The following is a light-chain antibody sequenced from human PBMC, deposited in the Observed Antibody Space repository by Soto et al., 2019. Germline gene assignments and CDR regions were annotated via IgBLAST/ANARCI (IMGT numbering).Light chain of an antibody. V-gene: IGKV3D-15*01. Sequence: EIVMTQSPATLSVSPGERATLSFRASQSVSSNLAWYQQRPGQAPRLVIYGASNRAAGIPDRFSGSGSGTDFTITVSRLEPEDFAMYYCQQYHWAPDTFGQGTR. J-gene: IGKJ5*01. CDR3: QQYHWAPDT. CDR1: QSVSSN. CDR2: GAS.